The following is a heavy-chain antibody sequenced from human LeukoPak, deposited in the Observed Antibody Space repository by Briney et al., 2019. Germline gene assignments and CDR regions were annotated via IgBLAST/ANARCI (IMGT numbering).Heavy chain of an antibody. D-gene: IGHD4-17*01. CDR1: GYTFTGYY. CDR3: AREAKGAVTNDAFDI. CDR2: INPNSGGT. J-gene: IGHJ3*02. V-gene: IGHV1-2*04. Sequence: ASVKVSCKASGYTFTGYYMHWVRQAPGQGLEWMGWINPNSGGTNYAQKFQGWVTMTRDTSISTAYMELSRLRSDDTAVYYCAREAKGAVTNDAFDIWGQGTMVTVSS.